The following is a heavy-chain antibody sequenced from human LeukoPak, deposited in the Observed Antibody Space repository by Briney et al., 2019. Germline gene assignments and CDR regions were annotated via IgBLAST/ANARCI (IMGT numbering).Heavy chain of an antibody. D-gene: IGHD3-16*01. V-gene: IGHV4-61*02. CDR2: ISTSET. Sequence: SETLSLTCTVSGDFIRRGSYFWSWIRQSAGKGLEWIGRISTSETNDNPSFTGRVTLSIDTSKNQFSLKLRSVTAADTALYYCAREGGTSNFYWGQGTLVTVSS. CDR3: AREGGTSNFY. CDR1: GDFIRRGSYF. J-gene: IGHJ4*02.